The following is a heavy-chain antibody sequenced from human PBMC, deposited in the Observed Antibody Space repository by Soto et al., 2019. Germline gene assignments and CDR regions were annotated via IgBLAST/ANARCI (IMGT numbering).Heavy chain of an antibody. CDR1: GYTFTSYG. V-gene: IGHV1-18*04. Sequence: ASVKVSCKASGYTFTSYGISWVRQAPGQGLEWMGWISAYNGNTNYAQKLQGRVTMTTDTSTSTAYMELRSLRSDDTAVYYCARDNYYDSSGYYPIDYWGPGTLVTVSS. CDR3: ARDNYYDSSGYYPIDY. J-gene: IGHJ4*02. CDR2: ISAYNGNT. D-gene: IGHD3-22*01.